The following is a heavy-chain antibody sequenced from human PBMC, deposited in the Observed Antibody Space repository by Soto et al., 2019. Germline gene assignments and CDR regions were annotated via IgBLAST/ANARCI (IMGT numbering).Heavy chain of an antibody. D-gene: IGHD6-19*01. Sequence: ASVKVSCKASGYSFTSYGFSWVRQAPGQGLEWMGWISGYNGNTNYAQKLQGRVTMTTDTLTSTAYMELRSLRSDDTAVYYCAGGWFHFQHWGQATLVTVSS. CDR3: AGGWFHFQH. V-gene: IGHV1-18*01. J-gene: IGHJ1*01. CDR1: GYSFTSYG. CDR2: ISGYNGNT.